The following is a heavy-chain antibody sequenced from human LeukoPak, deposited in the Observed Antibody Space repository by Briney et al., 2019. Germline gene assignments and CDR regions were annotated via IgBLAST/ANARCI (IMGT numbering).Heavy chain of an antibody. CDR2: ISYDGSNK. CDR3: ALKTRWGGRSPGHYFDY. Sequence: GGSLRLSCAASGFTFSSYSMHWVRQAPGKGLEWVAVISYDGSNKYYADSVKGRFTISRDNSKNTLYLQMNSLRAEDTAVYYCALKTRWGGRSPGHYFDYWGQGTLVTVSS. CDR1: GFTFSSYS. J-gene: IGHJ4*02. D-gene: IGHD3-16*01. V-gene: IGHV3-30-3*01.